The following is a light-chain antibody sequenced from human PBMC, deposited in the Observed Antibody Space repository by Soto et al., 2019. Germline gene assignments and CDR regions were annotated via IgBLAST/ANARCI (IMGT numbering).Light chain of an antibody. CDR2: KAS. CDR1: QRISGL. Sequence: DIQMTQSPSTLYASVGDRVTITCRASQRISGLLAWYQQKPGRAPTLLIYKASTLESGVPSRFSGSGSGTEFSLTISSLQPDDSATYYCQQYDSYPLTFGQGTRLEIK. CDR3: QQYDSYPLT. J-gene: IGKJ5*01. V-gene: IGKV1-5*03.